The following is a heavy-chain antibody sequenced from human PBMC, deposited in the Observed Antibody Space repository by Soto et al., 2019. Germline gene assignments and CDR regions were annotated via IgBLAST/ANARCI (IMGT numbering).Heavy chain of an antibody. D-gene: IGHD1-26*01. Sequence: PGGSLRLYCAASGFTLSSYGLHWVRQAPGKGLEWVAVISYDGSNKYYADSVKGRFTISRDNSKNTLYLQMNSLRAEDTAVYFCVRDDPGLGMDYWGLGTLVTVSS. CDR2: ISYDGSNK. CDR3: VRDDPGLGMDY. CDR1: GFTLSSYG. J-gene: IGHJ4*02. V-gene: IGHV3-30-3*01.